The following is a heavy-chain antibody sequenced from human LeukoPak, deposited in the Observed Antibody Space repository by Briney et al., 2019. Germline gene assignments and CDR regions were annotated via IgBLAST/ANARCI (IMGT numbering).Heavy chain of an antibody. CDR1: GGSISSSSYY. V-gene: IGHV4-39*01. Sequence: PSETLSLTCTVSGGSISSSSYYWGWIRQPPGKGLEWIGSIYYSGSTYYNPSLKSRVTISVDTSKNQFSLKLSSVTAADTAVYYCARWFGELLSNDYWGQGTLVTVSS. J-gene: IGHJ4*02. CDR3: ARWFGELLSNDY. CDR2: IYYSGST. D-gene: IGHD3-10*01.